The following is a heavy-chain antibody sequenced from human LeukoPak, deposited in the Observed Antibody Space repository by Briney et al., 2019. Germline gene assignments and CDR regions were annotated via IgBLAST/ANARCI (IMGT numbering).Heavy chain of an antibody. CDR1: GGTFSSYA. Sequence: SVKVSCKASGGTFSSYAISWVRQAPGQGLEWMGRIIPIFGTANYAQKFQGRVTITTDESTSTAYMELSSLGSEDTAVYYCARDKGLRLGELSFYYWGQGTLVTVSS. J-gene: IGHJ4*02. V-gene: IGHV1-69*05. CDR2: IIPIFGTA. CDR3: ARDKGLRLGELSFYY. D-gene: IGHD3-16*02.